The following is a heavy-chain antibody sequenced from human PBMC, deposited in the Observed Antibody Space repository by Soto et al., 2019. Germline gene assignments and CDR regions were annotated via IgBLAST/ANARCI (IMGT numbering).Heavy chain of an antibody. CDR3: ARDPLSSFAMDV. Sequence: GASVKVSCKASGDTFRSYAISWVRQAPGKGLEWMGKIIPTFGRTNYAQKFQGRLTISADDSTSTAYMELRSLVSEDTAVYYCARDPLSSFAMDVWGQGTTVTVSS. J-gene: IGHJ6*02. CDR1: GDTFRSYA. V-gene: IGHV1-69*13. D-gene: IGHD6-6*01. CDR2: IIPTFGRT.